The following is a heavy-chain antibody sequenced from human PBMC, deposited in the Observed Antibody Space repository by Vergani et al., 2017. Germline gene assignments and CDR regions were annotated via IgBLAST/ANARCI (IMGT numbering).Heavy chain of an antibody. V-gene: IGHV3-33*01. CDR3: VRVPLIRRGSGNYGINNYHGMDV. J-gene: IGHJ6*02. D-gene: IGHD3-10*01. Sequence: QVQLVESRGGVVQPGRSLRLSCAASGFTFNQYGMHWVRQAPGKGLEWVAVTWYDGNNKQYADSVKGRFTISRDNAKNSIYLQMNSLRAEDTAVYFCVRVPLIRRGSGNYGINNYHGMDVWGQGTTVIVSS. CDR1: GFTFNQYG. CDR2: TWYDGNNK.